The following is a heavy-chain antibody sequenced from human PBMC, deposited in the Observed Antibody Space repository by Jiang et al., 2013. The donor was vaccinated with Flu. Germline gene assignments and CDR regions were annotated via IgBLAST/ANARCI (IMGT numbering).Heavy chain of an antibody. CDR1: GYTFTSYY. J-gene: IGHJ4*02. V-gene: IGHV1-46*03. Sequence: SGAEVKKPGASVKVSCKASGYTFTSYYMHWVRQAPGQGLEWMGIINPSGGSTSYAQKFQGRVTMTRDTSTSTVYMELSSLRSEDTAVYYCASASEQWLGGIGSFDYWGQGTLVTVSS. CDR2: INPSGGST. D-gene: IGHD6-19*01. CDR3: ASASEQWLGGIGSFDY.